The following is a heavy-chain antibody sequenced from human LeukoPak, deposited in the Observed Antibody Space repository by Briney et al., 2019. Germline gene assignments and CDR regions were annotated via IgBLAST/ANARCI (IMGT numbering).Heavy chain of an antibody. CDR3: ASGYSGYGVGY. J-gene: IGHJ4*02. D-gene: IGHD5-12*01. CDR2: INTDGSST. V-gene: IGHV3-74*01. CDR1: GFTFSSYW. Sequence: GGSLILSCAASGFTFSSYWMHWVRQAPGKGLVWVSRINTDGSSTSYADSVKGRFTISRDNAKNTLYLQMNSLRAEDTAFYYCASGYSGYGVGYWGQGTLVTVSS.